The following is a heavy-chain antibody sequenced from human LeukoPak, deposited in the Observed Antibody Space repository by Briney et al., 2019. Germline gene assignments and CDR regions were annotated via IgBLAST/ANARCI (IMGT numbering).Heavy chain of an antibody. Sequence: PSETLSLTCAVYGRSFSGYYWSWIRPPPGKGLEWIGEINHSGSTNYNPSLKSRVTISVDTSKNQFSLKLSSVTAADTAVYYCARGRIGAARFGVVTPPDYYYMDVWGKGTTVTVSS. CDR2: INHSGST. CDR1: GRSFSGYY. V-gene: IGHV4-34*01. J-gene: IGHJ6*03. CDR3: ARGRIGAARFGVVTPPDYYYMDV. D-gene: IGHD3-3*01.